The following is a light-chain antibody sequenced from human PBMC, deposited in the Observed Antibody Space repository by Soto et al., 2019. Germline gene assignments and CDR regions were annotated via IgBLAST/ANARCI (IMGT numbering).Light chain of an antibody. J-gene: IGLJ1*01. CDR2: RNN. V-gene: IGLV1-47*01. CDR3: AAWDDSLSV. CDR1: SSNIGSNY. Sequence: QSVLTQPPSASLTPGQRVTISCSGSSSNIGSNYVYWYQQLPGTAPKLLIYRNNQRPSGVPDRFSGSKSGTSASLAISGLRSEDEADYYCAAWDDSLSVFGTGTKVTVL.